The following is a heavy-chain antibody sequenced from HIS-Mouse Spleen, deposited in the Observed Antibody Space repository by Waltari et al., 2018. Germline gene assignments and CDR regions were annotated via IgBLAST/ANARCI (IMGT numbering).Heavy chain of an antibody. CDR3: ARDYGDNWFDP. V-gene: IGHV4-39*07. J-gene: IGHJ5*02. D-gene: IGHD4-17*01. CDR1: GGSIRSSSYY. Sequence: QLQLQESGPGLVKPSETLSLPCTVSGGSIRSSSYYWGGIRQPPGKGLEWIGSIYYSGSTYYNPSIKSRVTISVDTSKNQFSLKLSSVTAADTAVYYCARDYGDNWFDPWGQGTLVTVSS. CDR2: IYYSGST.